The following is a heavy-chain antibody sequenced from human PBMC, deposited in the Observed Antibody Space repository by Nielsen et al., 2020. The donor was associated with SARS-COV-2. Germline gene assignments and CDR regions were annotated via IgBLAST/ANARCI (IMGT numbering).Heavy chain of an antibody. CDR1: GFTVSSNY. CDR2: IYSGGST. Sequence: GGSLRLSCAASGFTVSSNYMSWVRQAPGKGLEWVSVIYSGGSTYYADSVKGRFTISRDNSKNTLYLQMNSLRAEDTAVYYCAREVGYYYMDVWGKGTTVTVSS. D-gene: IGHD1-26*01. V-gene: IGHV3-53*01. CDR3: AREVGYYYMDV. J-gene: IGHJ6*03.